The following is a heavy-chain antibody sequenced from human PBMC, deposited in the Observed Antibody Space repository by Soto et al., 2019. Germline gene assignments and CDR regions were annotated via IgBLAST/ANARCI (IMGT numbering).Heavy chain of an antibody. V-gene: IGHV3-53*01. CDR3: ARDQWLGDYYYGMDV. Sequence: EVQVVESGGGLTQPGGSLRLSCAASGFSVSRKYMIWVRQAPGKGLEWVSVIYSGGGTDYADSVKGRFSISRDNSKNTVYLQLNSLRVEDTAVYYCARDQWLGDYYYGMDVWGQGTTVTVSS. CDR1: GFSVSRKY. J-gene: IGHJ6*02. CDR2: IYSGGGT. D-gene: IGHD6-19*01.